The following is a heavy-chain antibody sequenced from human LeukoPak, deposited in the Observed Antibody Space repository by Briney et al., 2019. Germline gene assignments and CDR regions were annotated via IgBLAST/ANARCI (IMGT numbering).Heavy chain of an antibody. CDR2: IYAGGNT. V-gene: IGHV4-4*07. CDR3: AREREYHYDSSGYYRDAFDI. Sequence: SETLSLTCTVSGGSISNYYWSWIRQPAGKGLEWIGRIYAGGNTDHNPSLKSRVTMSVDSSKNQFSLRLRSVTAADTAVYYCAREREYHYDSSGYYRDAFDIWGQGTMVTVSS. D-gene: IGHD3-22*01. CDR1: GGSISNYY. J-gene: IGHJ3*02.